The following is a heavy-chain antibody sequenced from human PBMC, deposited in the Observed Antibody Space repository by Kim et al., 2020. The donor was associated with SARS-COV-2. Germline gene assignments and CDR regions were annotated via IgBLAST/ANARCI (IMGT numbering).Heavy chain of an antibody. CDR3: ARETLGDTAMVTGGYFDY. J-gene: IGHJ4*02. D-gene: IGHD5-18*01. V-gene: IGHV4-39*07. Sequence: SRVTISVDTSKNQFSLKLSSGTAADTAVYYCARETLGDTAMVTGGYFDYWGQGTLVTVSS.